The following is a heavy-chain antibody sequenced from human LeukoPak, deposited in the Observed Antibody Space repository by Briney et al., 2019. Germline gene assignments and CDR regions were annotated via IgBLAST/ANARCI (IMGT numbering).Heavy chain of an antibody. V-gene: IGHV3-74*01. CDR3: ARGYNYGYWIDY. Sequence: GRSLRLSCAASGFTFSSYWMHWVRQAPGKGLVWVSRINTDGSSTSYVDSGKGRFNISRDNAKNTLYLQMNSLRAEDTAVYYCARGYNYGYWIDYWGQGTLVTVSS. J-gene: IGHJ4*02. CDR2: INTDGSST. CDR1: GFTFSSYW. D-gene: IGHD5-18*01.